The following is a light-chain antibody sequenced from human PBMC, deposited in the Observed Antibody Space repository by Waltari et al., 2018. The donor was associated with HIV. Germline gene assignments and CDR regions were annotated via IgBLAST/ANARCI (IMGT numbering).Light chain of an antibody. J-gene: IGKJ1*01. V-gene: IGKV1-5*03. CDR1: QSISSW. CDR3: QQYNSYRT. Sequence: DIQMTQSPSTLSASVGDRVTITCRASQSISSWLAWYQQKPGKAPKLLIYKVSSLKNGVPSRFSGSGSGTEFTLTISSLQPDDFATYYCQQYNSYRTFGQGTKVEIK. CDR2: KVS.